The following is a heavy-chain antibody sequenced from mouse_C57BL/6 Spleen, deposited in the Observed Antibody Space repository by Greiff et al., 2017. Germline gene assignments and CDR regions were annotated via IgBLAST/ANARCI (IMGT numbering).Heavy chain of an antibody. CDR2: ISSGGDYI. CDR3: TRDGGIRRDYAMDY. CDR1: GFTFSSYA. V-gene: IGHV5-9-1*02. Sequence: DVQLVESGEGLVKPGGSLKLSCAASGFTFSSYAMSWVRQTPEKRLEWVAYISSGGDYIYYADTVKGRFTISRDNARNTLYLQMSSLKSEDTAMYYCTRDGGIRRDYAMDYWGQGTSVTVSS. J-gene: IGHJ4*01. D-gene: IGHD2-3*01.